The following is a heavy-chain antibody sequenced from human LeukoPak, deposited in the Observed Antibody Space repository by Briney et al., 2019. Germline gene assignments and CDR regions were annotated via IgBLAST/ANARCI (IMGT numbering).Heavy chain of an antibody. CDR3: ARGGDFWSGQTIDY. CDR1: GGSISSYY. J-gene: IGHJ4*02. D-gene: IGHD3-3*01. V-gene: IGHV4-59*12. CDR2: IYYSGST. Sequence: SETLSLTCTVSGGSISSYYWSWIRQPPGKGLEWIGYIYYSGSTNYNPSLKSRVTISVDTSKNQFSLKLSSVTAADTAVYYCARGGDFWSGQTIDYWGQGTLVTVSS.